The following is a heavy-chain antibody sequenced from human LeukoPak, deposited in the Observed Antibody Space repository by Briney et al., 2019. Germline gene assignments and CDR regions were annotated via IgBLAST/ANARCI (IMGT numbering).Heavy chain of an antibody. J-gene: IGHJ6*03. Sequence: SETLSLTCAVYGGSFSDYYWTWIRQPPGKGLEWIGEINDSGSTNYNLSLKSRVTISVDTSKNQFSLKLTSVTAADTAVYYCARGDVVVIPAARYYYYYIDVWGKGTTVTVSS. CDR2: INDSGST. CDR3: ARGDVVVIPAARYYYYYIDV. CDR1: GGSFSDYY. D-gene: IGHD2-2*01. V-gene: IGHV4-34*01.